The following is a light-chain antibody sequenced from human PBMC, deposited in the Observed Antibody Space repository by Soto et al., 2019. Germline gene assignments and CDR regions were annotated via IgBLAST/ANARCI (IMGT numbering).Light chain of an antibody. V-gene: IGKV1-5*01. CDR2: DAS. Sequence: DIQMTQSPSTLSASVGDRVTITCRASQSISSWLAWYQQKPGKAPKLLIYDASSLESGVPSRFSGSGSGTEFTLTISSLQPDDFATYYCQPYNSYPGTFGLGTKVDIK. CDR3: QPYNSYPGT. CDR1: QSISSW. J-gene: IGKJ1*01.